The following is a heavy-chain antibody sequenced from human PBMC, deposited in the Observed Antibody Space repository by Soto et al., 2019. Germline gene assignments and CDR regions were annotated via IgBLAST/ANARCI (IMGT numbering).Heavy chain of an antibody. CDR1: GFTFRTYW. J-gene: IGHJ4*02. D-gene: IGHD2-2*01. CDR3: AKDLVVVVPAAIY. Sequence: AGGSLRLSCAASGFTFRTYWMHWVRQVPGKGLMWVSRINTDGTNTTYADAVKGRFTISRDNSKNTLYLQMNSLRAEDTAVYYCAKDLVVVVPAAIYWGQGTLVTVSS. V-gene: IGHV3-74*01. CDR2: INTDGTNT.